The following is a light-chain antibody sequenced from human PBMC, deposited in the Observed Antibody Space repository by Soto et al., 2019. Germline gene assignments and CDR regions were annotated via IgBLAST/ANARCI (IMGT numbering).Light chain of an antibody. V-gene: IGKV3D-20*02. J-gene: IGKJ5*01. CDR2: AAS. Sequence: ENVLTQSPGTLSLSPGERATLSCRASQIVSSNYLAWFQQKPGQAPRLLIYAASSRAPGIPDRFSGSGSGTDFTFTISRLEPEDFAVYYCQQRSNWPRTFGQGTRR. CDR1: QIVSSNY. CDR3: QQRSNWPRT.